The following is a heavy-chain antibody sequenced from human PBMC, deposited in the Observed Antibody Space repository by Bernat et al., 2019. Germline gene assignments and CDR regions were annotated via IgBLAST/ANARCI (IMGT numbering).Heavy chain of an antibody. Sequence: QVQLVQSGAEVKKPGASVTISCKASGYTFPSYYIHWVRQAPGQGLEWMGIINPNGGSTNFAQKFQGRVTLPRDTSTSTVYMELSSLRSEDTAVYYCARGDYGDSPWDYWGQGTLVTVSS. CDR3: ARGDYGDSPWDY. V-gene: IGHV1-46*01. D-gene: IGHD4-17*01. CDR1: GYTFPSYY. CDR2: INPNGGST. J-gene: IGHJ4*02.